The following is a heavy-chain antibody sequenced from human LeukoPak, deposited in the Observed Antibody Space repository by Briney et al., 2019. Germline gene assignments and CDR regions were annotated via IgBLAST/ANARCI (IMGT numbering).Heavy chain of an antibody. CDR1: GGTFSSYA. D-gene: IGHD6-19*01. Sequence: GASVKVSCKASGGTFSSYAISWVRQAPGQGLEWMGIINPSGGSTSYAQKFQGRVTMTRDMSTSTVYMELSSLRSEDTAVYYCARVEAVAGTFDYWGQGTLVTVSS. CDR2: INPSGGST. J-gene: IGHJ4*02. V-gene: IGHV1-46*01. CDR3: ARVEAVAGTFDY.